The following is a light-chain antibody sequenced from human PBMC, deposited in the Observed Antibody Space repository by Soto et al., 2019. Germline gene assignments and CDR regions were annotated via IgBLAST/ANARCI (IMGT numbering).Light chain of an antibody. Sequence: DIQMTQSPSSLSASVGDRVTITCRASQSISSYLNWYQQKPGKAPKLLIYAASSLQSGVPSRFSGSGSGTDFTLTISSLQPEDFATYYCQQSYSTPPYTLGQGNKLEIK. CDR1: QSISSY. V-gene: IGKV1-39*01. CDR3: QQSYSTPPYT. CDR2: AAS. J-gene: IGKJ2*01.